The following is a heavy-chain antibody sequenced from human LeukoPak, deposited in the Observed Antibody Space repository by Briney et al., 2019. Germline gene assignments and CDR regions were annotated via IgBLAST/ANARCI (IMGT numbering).Heavy chain of an antibody. Sequence: PGRSLRLSCAASGFTFSSYGMHWVRQAPGKGLEWVAVISYDGSNKYYADSVKGRFTISRDNSKNTLYLQMNSLRAEDTAVYYCAKGGEDGSGSYYYYYGMDVWGQGTTVTVSS. V-gene: IGHV3-30*18. CDR2: ISYDGSNK. CDR1: GFTFSSYG. CDR3: AKGGEDGSGSYYYYYGMDV. J-gene: IGHJ6*02. D-gene: IGHD3-10*01.